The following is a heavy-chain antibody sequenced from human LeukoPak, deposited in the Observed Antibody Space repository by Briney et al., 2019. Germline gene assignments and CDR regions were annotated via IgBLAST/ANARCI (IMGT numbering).Heavy chain of an antibody. J-gene: IGHJ4*02. V-gene: IGHV4-59*08. CDR3: AGTNIVGATFDF. CDR2: IYYSGST. D-gene: IGHD1-26*01. Sequence: PSETLSLTCTVSGGSISSYYWSWIRQPPGKGLEWIGYIYYSGSTNYNPSLKSRVTISVDTPKNQFSLKLTSVTAADTAVYYCAGTNIVGATFDFWGQGTLVTVSS. CDR1: GGSISSYY.